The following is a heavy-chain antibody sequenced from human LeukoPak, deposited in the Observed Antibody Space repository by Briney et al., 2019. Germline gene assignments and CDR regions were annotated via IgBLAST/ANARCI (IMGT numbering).Heavy chain of an antibody. CDR1: GGSFSGYY. CDR3: ARVLVVGATAFDY. V-gene: IGHV4-34*01. CDR2: INHSGST. Sequence: SETLSLTCAVYGGSFSGYYWSWIRQPPGKGLEWIGEINHSGSTNYNPSLKSRVTISVDTSKNQFSLKLNSVTAADTAVYYCARVLVVGATAFDYWGQGTLVTVSS. J-gene: IGHJ4*02. D-gene: IGHD1-26*01.